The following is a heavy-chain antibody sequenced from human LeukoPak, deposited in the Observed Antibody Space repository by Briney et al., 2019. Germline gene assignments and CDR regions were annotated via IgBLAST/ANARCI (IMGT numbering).Heavy chain of an antibody. CDR2: IYYSGST. Sequence: SETLSLTCTVSGGSISSYYWSWIRQPPGKGLEWIGYIYYSGSTNYNPSLKSRVTISVDTSKNQFSLKLGSVTAADTAVYYCASDQRDFWSGYYYYYMDVWGKGTTVTVSS. J-gene: IGHJ6*03. CDR1: GGSISSYY. D-gene: IGHD3-3*01. V-gene: IGHV4-59*01. CDR3: ASDQRDFWSGYYYYYMDV.